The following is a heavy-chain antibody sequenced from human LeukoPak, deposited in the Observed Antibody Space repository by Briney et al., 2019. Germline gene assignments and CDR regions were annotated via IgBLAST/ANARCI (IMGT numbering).Heavy chain of an antibody. CDR3: AKVWFGESLYAFDI. CDR2: ISYDGGNK. V-gene: IGHV3-30*18. D-gene: IGHD3-10*01. CDR1: GFTFSSYG. J-gene: IGHJ3*02. Sequence: GRSLRLSCAASGFTFSSYGMHWVRQAPGKGLEWVAVISYDGGNKYYADSVKGRFTTSRDNSKNTLYLQMNSLRAEDTAVYYCAKVWFGESLYAFDIWGQGTMVTVSS.